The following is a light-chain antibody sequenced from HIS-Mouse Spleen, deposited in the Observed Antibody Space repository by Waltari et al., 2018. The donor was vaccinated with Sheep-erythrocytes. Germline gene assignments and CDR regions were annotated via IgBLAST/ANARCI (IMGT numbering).Light chain of an antibody. Sequence: QSALTQPASVSGSPGQSITNPCTGTSSDVGSYNLVSGYQQHPGKAPKLMIYEGSKRPSGVSNRFSGSKSGNTASLTISGLQAEDEADYYCCSYAGSSTPWVFGGGTKLTVL. CDR3: CSYAGSSTPWV. CDR2: EGS. V-gene: IGLV2-23*01. CDR1: SSDVGSYNL. J-gene: IGLJ3*02.